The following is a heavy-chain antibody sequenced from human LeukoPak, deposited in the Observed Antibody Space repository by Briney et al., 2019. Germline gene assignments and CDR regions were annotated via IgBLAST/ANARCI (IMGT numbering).Heavy chain of an antibody. CDR2: ISGRSSHV. D-gene: IGHD3-16*01. CDR1: GFSFTDYD. CDR3: GRAFPPLRTASAGDL. V-gene: IGHV3-21*01. Sequence: PGGSLRLSCSASGFSFTDYDMNWSRHAPRKGLEWISSISGRSSHVYYGDSVKGRFSISRDNAMNSVFLELNSLGVDDTAVYYCGRAFPPLRTASAGDLWGQGTLVTVSS. J-gene: IGHJ4*02.